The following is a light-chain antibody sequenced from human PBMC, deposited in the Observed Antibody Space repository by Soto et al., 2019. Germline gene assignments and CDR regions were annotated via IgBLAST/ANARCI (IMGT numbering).Light chain of an antibody. J-gene: IGKJ1*01. V-gene: IGKV1-5*01. Sequence: IQITQSPPTLSSSVGDRVTITCLSSQSISSWLAWYQQKPGKAPKLLIYDASSLESGVPSRFSGSGSGTEFTLTISSLQPDDFATYYCQQYKSSSLFGQGTKVDIK. CDR2: DAS. CDR3: QQYKSSSL. CDR1: QSISSW.